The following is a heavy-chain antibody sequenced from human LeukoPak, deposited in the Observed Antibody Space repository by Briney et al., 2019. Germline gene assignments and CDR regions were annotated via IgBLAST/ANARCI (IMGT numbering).Heavy chain of an antibody. V-gene: IGHV4-39*07. CDR2: IYYSGNT. D-gene: IGHD3-10*01. CDR3: ARDRHYYYGPGSYCGEFDP. CDR1: GGSISSSSFY. Sequence: SETLSLTCTVSGGSISSSSFYWGWIRQSRGKGLEWIGSIYYSGNTYYNPSLKSRVTISVDTSENQFSLKLSSVTAADTAVYYCARDRHYYYGPGSYCGEFDPWGQGTLVTVSS. J-gene: IGHJ5*02.